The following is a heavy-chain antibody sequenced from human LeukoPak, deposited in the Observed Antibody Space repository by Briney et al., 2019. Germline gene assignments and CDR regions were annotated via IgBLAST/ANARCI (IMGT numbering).Heavy chain of an antibody. D-gene: IGHD3-3*01. Sequence: GGSLRPSCAASGFTLSSYGMHWVRQAPGKGLEWVPFIRYDGSNKYYADSVKGRFTISRDNSKNTLYLQMNSLRAEDTAVYYCVRDYDFWSGYYSPTRGYFDYWGQGTLVTVSS. CDR3: VRDYDFWSGYYSPTRGYFDY. J-gene: IGHJ4*02. CDR1: GFTLSSYG. CDR2: IRYDGSNK. V-gene: IGHV3-30*02.